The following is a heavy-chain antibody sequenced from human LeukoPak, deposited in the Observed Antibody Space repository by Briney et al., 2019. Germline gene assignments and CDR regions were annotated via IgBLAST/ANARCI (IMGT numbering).Heavy chain of an antibody. CDR3: ARDMDYYGSGNYYNSRWFDP. V-gene: IGHV6-1*01. J-gene: IGHJ5*02. Sequence: SQTLSLTCAISGDSVSNNSVAWNWIRHSPSRGLEWLGRRYYRSKWYNDYAVSVKGRITINPETAKNQFSLQPNSVPPEDTAVYYCARDMDYYGSGNYYNSRWFDPWGQGTLVTVSS. CDR1: GDSVSNNSVA. CDR2: RYYRSKWYN. D-gene: IGHD3-10*01.